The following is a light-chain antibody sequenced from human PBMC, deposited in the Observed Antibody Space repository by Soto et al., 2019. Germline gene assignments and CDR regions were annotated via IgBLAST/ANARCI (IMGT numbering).Light chain of an antibody. CDR3: QQYKSFSWT. CDR1: QSLSGW. V-gene: IGKV1-5*03. Sequence: DIQMTQSPSTLSASVGDRVTITCRASQSLSGWLAWYQQKPGKAPKLLIYKASTLESGVPSRFSGSGSGTEFTLTISSLQPDDFATYYCQQYKSFSWTFGQGTKVEIK. J-gene: IGKJ1*01. CDR2: KAS.